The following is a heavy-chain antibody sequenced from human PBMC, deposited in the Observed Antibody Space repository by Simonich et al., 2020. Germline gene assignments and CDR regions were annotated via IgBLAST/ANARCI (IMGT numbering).Heavy chain of an antibody. CDR2: IDWNDDK. Sequence: QITLKESGPTLVKPTQNLTLTCTFSGFSLSTSGVGVGWIRQPPGKALEWLALIDWNDDKHYSPSLKSRLTITKDTSKNQVVLTMTNMDPVDTATYYCAHRRGFFDYWGQGTLVTVSS. CDR1: GFSLSTSGVG. CDR3: AHRRGFFDY. J-gene: IGHJ4*02. V-gene: IGHV2-5*01.